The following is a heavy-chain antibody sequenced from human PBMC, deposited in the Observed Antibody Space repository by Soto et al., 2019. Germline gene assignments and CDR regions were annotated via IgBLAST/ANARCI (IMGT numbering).Heavy chain of an antibody. D-gene: IGHD3-22*01. J-gene: IGHJ4*02. CDR2: INPNSGGT. CDR1: GYTFTGYS. V-gene: IGHV1-2*02. Sequence: ASVKFSCKASGYTFTGYSMHWVRQAPGQGLEWMGWINPNSGGTNYAQKFQGRVTMTRDTSISTAYMELSRLRSDDTAVYYCARPTYYSSGYIAAIDDCGQGSLVTFAS. CDR3: ARPTYYSSGYIAAIDD.